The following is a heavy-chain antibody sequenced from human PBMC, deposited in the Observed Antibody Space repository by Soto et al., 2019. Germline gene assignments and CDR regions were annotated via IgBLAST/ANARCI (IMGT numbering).Heavy chain of an antibody. D-gene: IGHD5-18*01. V-gene: IGHV4-59*01. Sequence: QVQLQESGPGLVKPSETLSLTCTVSGCSITGYYWTWIRQPPGKGLEWIGYVFYNGNTNYNPSLRSRVTISVDTSANQFALRLSSVTAADTAVYYCARSGDSFGFTDYWGQGTLVTVSS. CDR2: VFYNGNT. J-gene: IGHJ4*02. CDR1: GCSITGYY. CDR3: ARSGDSFGFTDY.